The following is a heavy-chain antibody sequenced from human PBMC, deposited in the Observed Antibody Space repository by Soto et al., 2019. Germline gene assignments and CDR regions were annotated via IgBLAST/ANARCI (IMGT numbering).Heavy chain of an antibody. J-gene: IGHJ4*01. CDR2: INPDGSRI. CDR1: GFSFSSQW. CDR3: VEDMR. Sequence: EVQRVESGGGLVHPGGALRLCCAASGFSFSSQWMYWVRQSPGKGPVWVSYINPDGSRIGYADSVKGRFTIYRDNAKNTLYVQMHSLRVEDTAVYYCVEDMRWGRGTLVTVSS. V-gene: IGHV3-74*01.